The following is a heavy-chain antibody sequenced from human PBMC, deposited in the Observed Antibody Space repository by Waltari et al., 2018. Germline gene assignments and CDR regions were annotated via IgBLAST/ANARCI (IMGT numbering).Heavy chain of an antibody. V-gene: IGHV4-30-2*01. J-gene: IGHJ5*01. Sequence: LQESGSGLVTPSQTLSLTCAVSGDSISSGGYTWNWIRQPPGKGLEWIGYIFHSGSTYYNPSLKSRVTISLDTSKNQFSLMVSSVTAADTAVYFCARGKGWFDSWGPGILVTVSS. CDR2: IFHSGST. CDR1: GDSISSGGYT. CDR3: ARGKGWFDS.